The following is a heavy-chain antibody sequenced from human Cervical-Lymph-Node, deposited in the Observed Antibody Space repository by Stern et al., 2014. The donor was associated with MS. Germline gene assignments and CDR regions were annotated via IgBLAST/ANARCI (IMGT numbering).Heavy chain of an antibody. CDR1: GGSISGYY. Sequence: VQLVQSAPGLVKPSETLSLTCAVSGGSISGYYWNWIRQSPGKGLEWIGSVSCSGKTIHNPSLNGRVTISLDTSKSQFSLRLSSVTAGDPAVYYCARDSTAWSPSFDYWGQGTLVTVSS. D-gene: IGHD1-1*01. CDR3: ARDSTAWSPSFDY. J-gene: IGHJ4*02. CDR2: VSCSGKT. V-gene: IGHV4-59*01.